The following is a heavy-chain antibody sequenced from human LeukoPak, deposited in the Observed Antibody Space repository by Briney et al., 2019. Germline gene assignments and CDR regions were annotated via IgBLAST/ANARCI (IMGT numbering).Heavy chain of an antibody. CDR2: ISGSGGST. V-gene: IGHV3-23*01. CDR3: AKEAVYVIVVVPAALDY. Sequence: GGSLRLSCAASGFTVSSYAMSWVRQAPGKGLEWVSAISGSGGSTYYADSVKGRFTISRDNSKNTLYLQMNSLRAEDTAVYYCAKEAVYVIVVVPAALDYWGQGTLVTVSS. CDR1: GFTVSSYA. D-gene: IGHD2-2*01. J-gene: IGHJ4*02.